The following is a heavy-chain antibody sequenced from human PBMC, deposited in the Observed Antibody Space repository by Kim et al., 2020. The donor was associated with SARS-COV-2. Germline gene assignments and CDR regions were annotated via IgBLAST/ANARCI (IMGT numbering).Heavy chain of an antibody. J-gene: IGHJ5*02. CDR1: GFTFGSYA. CDR2: IRASGGST. D-gene: IGHD4-17*01. Sequence: GGSLRLSCAASGFTFGSYAMSWVRQAPGKGLEWVSSIRASGGSTYYAGSVKGRFTISRDNSKNTLYMQMNSLRVEDTAVYYCAKDRGDYTPTRFDPWGQGTLVTVSS. CDR3: AKDRGDYTPTRFDP. V-gene: IGHV3-23*01.